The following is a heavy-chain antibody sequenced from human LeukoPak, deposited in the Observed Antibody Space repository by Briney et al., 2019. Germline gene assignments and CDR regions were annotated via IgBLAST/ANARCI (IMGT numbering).Heavy chain of an antibody. V-gene: IGHV1-69*13. Sequence: SVKVSCKASGGTFSSYAISWVRQAPGQGLEWMGGIIPIFGTANYAQKFQGRVTITADESTSTAYMELSSLRSEDTAVYYCARVRMTEYDYGDYPGAFDIWGQGTMVTVSS. D-gene: IGHD4-17*01. CDR3: ARVRMTEYDYGDYPGAFDI. CDR1: GGTFSSYA. CDR2: IIPIFGTA. J-gene: IGHJ3*02.